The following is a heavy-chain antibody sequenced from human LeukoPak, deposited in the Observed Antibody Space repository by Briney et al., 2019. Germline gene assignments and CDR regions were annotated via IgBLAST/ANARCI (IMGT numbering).Heavy chain of an antibody. CDR1: GFTFSSYS. V-gene: IGHV3-21*01. Sequence: GGSLRLSCAASGFTFSSYSMNWVRQAPGKGLEWVSSISSSSSYIYYADSVKGRFTISRDNAKNSLYLQMNSLRAEDTAVYYCARDGDSYGTFDYWGQGTLVTVSS. CDR2: ISSSSSYI. J-gene: IGHJ4*02. CDR3: ARDGDSYGTFDY. D-gene: IGHD5-18*01.